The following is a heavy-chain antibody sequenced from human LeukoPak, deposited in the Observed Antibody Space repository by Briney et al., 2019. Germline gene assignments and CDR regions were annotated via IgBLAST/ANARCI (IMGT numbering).Heavy chain of an antibody. V-gene: IGHV5-51*01. CDR1: GYSFTSYW. J-gene: IGHJ4*02. D-gene: IGHD3-10*01. CDR2: IYPGDSDT. Sequence: HGESLKISCKGSGYSFTSYWIGWVRQMPGKGLEWMGTIYPGDSDTRYSPSFQGQVTISADKSISTAYLQWTSLKASDSAMFYCARIDGSGSYYNDYYFVYWGQGTLVTDSS. CDR3: ARIDGSGSYYNDYYFVY.